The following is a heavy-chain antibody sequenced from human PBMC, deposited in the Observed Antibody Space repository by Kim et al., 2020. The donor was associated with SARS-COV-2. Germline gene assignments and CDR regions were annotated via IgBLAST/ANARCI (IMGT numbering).Heavy chain of an antibody. CDR1: GFTFDDYA. CDR3: AKEGTRVGATSGVQIDY. D-gene: IGHD1-26*01. CDR2: ISGDGGST. V-gene: IGHV3-43*02. J-gene: IGHJ4*02. Sequence: GGSLRLSCAASGFTFDDYAMHWVRQAPGKGLEWVSLISGDGGSTYYADSVKGRFTISRDNSKNSLYLQMNSLRTEDTALYYCAKEGTRVGATSGVQIDYWGQGTLVTVSS.